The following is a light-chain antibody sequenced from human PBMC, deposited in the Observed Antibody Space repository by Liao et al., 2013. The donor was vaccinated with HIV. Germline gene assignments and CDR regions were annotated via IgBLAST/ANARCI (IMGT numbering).Light chain of an antibody. CDR2: QHT. CDR3: QVWDSNSDHPYV. CDR1: KLGDKY. V-gene: IGLV3-1*01. Sequence: SYELTQPPSVSVSPGQTASITCSGNKLGDKYAYWYQQKPGQSPLLVIFQHTKRPSGIPERFSGSNSVNTATLTISGVEAGDEADYYCQVWDSNSDHPYVFGTGTKVTVL. J-gene: IGLJ1*01.